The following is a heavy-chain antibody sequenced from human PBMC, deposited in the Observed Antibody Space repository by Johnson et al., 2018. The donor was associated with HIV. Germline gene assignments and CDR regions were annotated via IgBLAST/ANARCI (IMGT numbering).Heavy chain of an antibody. CDR2: ISYDGSNK. CDR3: ARGNYYDSSGYHTLPFDI. Sequence: QLVESGGGVVQPGRSLRLSCAASGFTFSSYAMHWVRQAPGKGLEWVAVISYDGSNKYYADSVKGRFTISRDNSKNTLYLQMNSLRAEDTAVYYCARGNYYDSSGYHTLPFDIWGQGTMVTVSS. J-gene: IGHJ3*02. D-gene: IGHD3-22*01. V-gene: IGHV3-30*04. CDR1: GFTFSSYA.